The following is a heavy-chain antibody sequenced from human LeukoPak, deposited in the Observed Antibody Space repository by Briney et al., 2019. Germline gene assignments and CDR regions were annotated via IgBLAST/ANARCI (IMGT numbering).Heavy chain of an antibody. J-gene: IGHJ4*02. CDR3: ARGVSSAGATFDY. CDR2: ISAYNGNT. CDR1: GYTFTSYG. D-gene: IGHD1-14*01. Sequence: ASVKVSCKASGYTFTSYGISWVRQAPGQGLEWMGWISAYNGNTNYAQKFQGRVTITRNTSISTAYMELSSLRSEDTAVYCCARGVSSAGATFDYWGQGTLVTVSS. V-gene: IGHV1-18*01.